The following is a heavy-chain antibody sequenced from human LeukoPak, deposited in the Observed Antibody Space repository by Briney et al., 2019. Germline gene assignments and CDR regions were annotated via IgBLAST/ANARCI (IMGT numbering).Heavy chain of an antibody. V-gene: IGHV4-59*08. J-gene: IGHJ3*02. D-gene: IGHD1-26*01. CDR3: ARHVVRDYYDDAFDI. Sequence: SSETLSLTCTVSGGSISSYYWSWIRQPPGKGLEWIGYIYYSGSTNYNPSLKSRVTISVDTSKNQFSLKLSSVTAADTAVYYCARHVVRDYYDDAFDIWGQGTMVTVSS. CDR2: IYYSGST. CDR1: GGSISSYY.